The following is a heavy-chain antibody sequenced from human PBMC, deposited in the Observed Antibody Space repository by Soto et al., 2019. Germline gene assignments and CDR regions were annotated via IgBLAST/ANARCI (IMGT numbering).Heavy chain of an antibody. V-gene: IGHV3-23*01. CDR1: GFTFSSYA. Sequence: EVQLLESGGGLVQPGGSLRLSCAASGFTFSSYAMSWVRQAPGKGLEWVSAISGSGGSTYYADSVKGRFTISRDNSKNTLYLQMNRLRAEDTAVYYCAKGESSGWFRKDFQHWGQGTLVTVSS. J-gene: IGHJ1*01. CDR3: AKGESSGWFRKDFQH. CDR2: ISGSGGST. D-gene: IGHD6-19*01.